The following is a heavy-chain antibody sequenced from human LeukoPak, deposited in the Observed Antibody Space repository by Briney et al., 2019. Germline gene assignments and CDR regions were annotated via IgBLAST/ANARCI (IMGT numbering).Heavy chain of an antibody. CDR3: ARYYHYYYGMDV. CDR1: GFTVSSNY. Sequence: PGGSLRLSCAASGFTVSSNYMSWVRQAPGKGLEWVSVIYSGGSTYYADSVKGRFTISRDNSKNTLYLQMNSLRAEDTAVYYCARYYHYYYGMDVWGQGTTVTVSS. CDR2: IYSGGST. J-gene: IGHJ6*02. V-gene: IGHV3-53*01.